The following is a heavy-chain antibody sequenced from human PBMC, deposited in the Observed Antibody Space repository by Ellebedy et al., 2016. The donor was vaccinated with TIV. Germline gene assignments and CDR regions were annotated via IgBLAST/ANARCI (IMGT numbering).Heavy chain of an antibody. Sequence: MPSETLSLTCTVSGGPISSTSYYWGWMRQPPGKGLEWIGSISYTETTSYNPSLKSRVTISIDTSKNQFSLKMTSVTAADTALYYCASLRDDGYYYGMDVWGQGTTVTVSS. J-gene: IGHJ6*02. CDR1: GGPISSTSYY. D-gene: IGHD1-1*01. V-gene: IGHV4-39*01. CDR3: ASLRDDGYYYGMDV. CDR2: ISYTETT.